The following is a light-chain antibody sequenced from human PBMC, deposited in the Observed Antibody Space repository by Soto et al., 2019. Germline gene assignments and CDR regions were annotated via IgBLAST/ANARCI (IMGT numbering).Light chain of an antibody. CDR1: QSVSSSY. Sequence: EIVLTQSPGTLSLSPGERATLSCRASQSVSSSYLAWYQQKPGQAPRLLIYGASSWATGIPDRFSGSGSGTDFTLTITILEPEHFAVYVRQQYGRSPYTFGQGTMLEIK. V-gene: IGKV3-20*01. J-gene: IGKJ2*01. CDR2: GAS. CDR3: QQYGRSPYT.